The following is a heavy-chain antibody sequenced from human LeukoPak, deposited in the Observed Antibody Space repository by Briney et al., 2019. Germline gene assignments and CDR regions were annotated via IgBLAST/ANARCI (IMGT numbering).Heavy chain of an antibody. J-gene: IGHJ3*02. V-gene: IGHV4-59*01. Sequence: PSETLSLTCTVSGGSISSYYWSWIRQPPGKGLEWIGYIYYSGSTYYNPSLKSRVTMSVDTSKNQFSLKLSSVTAADTAVYYCARARALGYCTNGVCYRAFDIWGQGTMVTVSS. CDR1: GGSISSYY. CDR3: ARARALGYCTNGVCYRAFDI. D-gene: IGHD2-8*01. CDR2: IYYSGST.